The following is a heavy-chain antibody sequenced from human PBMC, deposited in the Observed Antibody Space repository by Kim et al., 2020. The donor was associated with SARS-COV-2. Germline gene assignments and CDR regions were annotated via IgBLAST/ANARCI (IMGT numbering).Heavy chain of an antibody. CDR1: GFTFSSYA. CDR2: ISGSGGST. D-gene: IGHD3-10*01. J-gene: IGHJ6*02. Sequence: GGSLRLSCAASGFTFSSYAMSWVRQAPGKGLEWVSAISGSGGSTYYADSVKGRFTISRDNSKNTLYLQMNSLRAEDTAVYYCAKDQAFLWFGELLSSYYYYGMDVWGQGTTVTVSS. V-gene: IGHV3-23*01. CDR3: AKDQAFLWFGELLSSYYYYGMDV.